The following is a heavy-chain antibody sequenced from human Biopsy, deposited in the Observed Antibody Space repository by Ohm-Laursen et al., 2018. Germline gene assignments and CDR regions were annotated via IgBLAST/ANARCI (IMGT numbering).Heavy chain of an antibody. V-gene: IGHV3-21*01. Sequence: SLRLSCSASGFTFDDYAITWVRQAPGTGLEWVSSISSSENFMYYTDSVKGRFTISRDNAKNSLYLQMNSLRAEDTALYYCARIFLVGVTPGYGMDVWGQGTTVTVSS. CDR1: GFTFDDYA. J-gene: IGHJ6*02. D-gene: IGHD1-26*01. CDR2: ISSSENFM. CDR3: ARIFLVGVTPGYGMDV.